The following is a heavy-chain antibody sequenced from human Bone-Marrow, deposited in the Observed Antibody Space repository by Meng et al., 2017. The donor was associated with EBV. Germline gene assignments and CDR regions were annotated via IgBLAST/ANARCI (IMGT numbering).Heavy chain of an antibody. CDR3: ARGSIKSGSYSIDS. Sequence: HGQVQESGPGPVKPSGPLPLTCAVSGGSISTNFWWSWGRQSPGKGLEWIGEIYYSGTTTYNPSLKSRVTISVDKSKNQFSLKLTSVTAADTAVYYCARGSIKSGSYSIDSWGQGILVTVSS. J-gene: IGHJ4*02. CDR1: GGSISTNFW. CDR2: IYYSGTT. D-gene: IGHD1-26*01. V-gene: IGHV4-4*02.